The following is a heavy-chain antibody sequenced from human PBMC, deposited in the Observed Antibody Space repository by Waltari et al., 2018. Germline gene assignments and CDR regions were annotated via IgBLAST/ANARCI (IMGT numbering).Heavy chain of an antibody. J-gene: IGHJ4*02. CDR3: AREYYTHFDY. D-gene: IGHD3-10*01. Sequence: EVHLVQSGGGLVQAGGSLRLSCAASGFNFSSYCMDWFRQAPGKGLEWVSYISSSSSTVYYADSVKGRFTISRDNAKNSLYLQMNSLRAEDTAVYYCAREYYTHFDYWGQGTLVTVSS. CDR2: ISSSSSTV. V-gene: IGHV3-48*01. CDR1: GFNFSSYC.